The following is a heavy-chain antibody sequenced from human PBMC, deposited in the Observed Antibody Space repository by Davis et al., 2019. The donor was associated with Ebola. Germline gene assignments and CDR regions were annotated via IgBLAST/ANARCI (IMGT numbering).Heavy chain of an antibody. CDR3: ARGPGAAGYFHFDY. D-gene: IGHD6-13*01. CDR1: CSHLSSGGYY. CDR2: IYYSGST. J-gene: IGHJ4*02. Sequence: TLALTCTVPCSHLSSGGYYWSWSRQHPGKGLEWIGYIYYSGSTYYNPSLKSRVTISVDTSKNRFSLKLSSVTAADTAVYYCARGPGAAGYFHFDYWGQGTLVTVSS. V-gene: IGHV4-31*03.